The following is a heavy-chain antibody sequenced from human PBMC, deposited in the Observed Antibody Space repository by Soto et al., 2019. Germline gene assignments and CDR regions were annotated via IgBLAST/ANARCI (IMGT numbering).Heavy chain of an antibody. Sequence: GESLKISCRGSGYSFWGHWIVWVRQVPGKGLEWMGIVYPDDSQTRYSPSFQGQVTISADKSINTAYPQWSSLKASDTAMYYCERMNAPREHHDPKFDYWGQGTLVTVSS. J-gene: IGHJ4*02. D-gene: IGHD1-26*01. CDR3: ERMNAPREHHDPKFDY. CDR2: VYPDDSQT. V-gene: IGHV5-51*01. CDR1: GYSFWGHW.